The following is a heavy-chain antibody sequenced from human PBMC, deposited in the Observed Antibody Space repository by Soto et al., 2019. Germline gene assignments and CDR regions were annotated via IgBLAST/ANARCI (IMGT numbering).Heavy chain of an antibody. J-gene: IGHJ6*02. CDR2: ISSSSSYI. V-gene: IGHV3-21*01. D-gene: IGHD6-6*01. Sequence: EVQLVESGGGLVKPGGSLRLSCAASGFTFSSYSMNWVRQAPGKGLEWVSSISSSSSYIYYADSVKGRFTISRDNAKNSLYLQMNSLRAEDTAVYYCARVGGSSSSYYYYYGMDVWAKGPRSPSP. CDR3: ARVGGSSSSYYYYYGMDV. CDR1: GFTFSSYS.